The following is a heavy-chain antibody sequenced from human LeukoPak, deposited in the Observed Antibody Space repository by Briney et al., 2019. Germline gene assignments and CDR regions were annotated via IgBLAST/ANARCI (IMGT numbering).Heavy chain of an antibody. Sequence: PGGSLRISCAASGFIFSHFWMSWVRQAPGKGLEWVAYIKKTGSETYYVDSVKGRFTITRDNTRNSLFLQMYSLRAEDTAVYFCAREDGYCSGGNCYSYFDSWGQGTLVTVSS. CDR3: AREDGYCSGGNCYSYFDS. J-gene: IGHJ4*02. D-gene: IGHD2-15*01. CDR2: IKKTGSET. CDR1: GFIFSHFW. V-gene: IGHV3-7*01.